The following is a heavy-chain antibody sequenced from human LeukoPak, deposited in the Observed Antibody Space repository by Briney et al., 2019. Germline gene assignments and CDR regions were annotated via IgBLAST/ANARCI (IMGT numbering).Heavy chain of an antibody. V-gene: IGHV3-30*18. CDR1: GFTFSSYD. CDR3: AKAMLRIIVVPAADY. CDR2: ISYDGSNK. D-gene: IGHD2-2*01. Sequence: GGSLRLSCAASGFTFSSYDMSWVRQAPGKGLEWVAVISYDGSNKYYADSVKGRFTISRDNSKNTLYLQMNSLRAEDTAVYYCAKAMLRIIVVPAADYWGQGTLVTVSS. J-gene: IGHJ4*02.